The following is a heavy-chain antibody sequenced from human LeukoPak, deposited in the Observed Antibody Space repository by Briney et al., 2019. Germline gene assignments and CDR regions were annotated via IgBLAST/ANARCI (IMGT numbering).Heavy chain of an antibody. CDR1: GFTFDDYA. V-gene: IGHV3-9*03. Sequence: PGRSLRLSCAASGFTFDDYAMHWVRQVPGKGLEWVSGISWNSGSIGYADSVKGRFTISRDNAKNSLYLQMNSLRAEDMALYYCAKDEFVASDFTGAFDIWGQGTMVTVSS. J-gene: IGHJ3*02. CDR2: ISWNSGSI. CDR3: AKDEFVASDFTGAFDI. D-gene: IGHD2-8*02.